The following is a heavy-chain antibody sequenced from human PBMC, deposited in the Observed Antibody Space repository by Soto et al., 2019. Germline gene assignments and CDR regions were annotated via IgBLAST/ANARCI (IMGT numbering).Heavy chain of an antibody. D-gene: IGHD3-22*01. CDR3: AILSIYYDSSGYFEF. Sequence: GGSLRLSCAASGFTFSSYWMHWVRQAPGKGLVWVSRINSDGSSTSYADSVKGRFTISRDNAKNTLYLQMNSLRAEDTAVYYCAILSIYYDSSGYFEFWGPGILVTV. J-gene: IGHJ4*02. CDR2: INSDGSST. CDR1: GFTFSSYW. V-gene: IGHV3-74*01.